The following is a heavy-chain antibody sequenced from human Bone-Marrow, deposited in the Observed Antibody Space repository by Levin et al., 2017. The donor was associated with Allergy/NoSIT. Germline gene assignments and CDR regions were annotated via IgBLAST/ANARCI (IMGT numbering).Heavy chain of an antibody. J-gene: IGHJ5*02. CDR3: ARVNANVRRRLPNGGYNWFDP. D-gene: IGHD7-27*01. CDR1: GYTFTSYD. Sequence: ASVKVSCKASGYTFTSYDINWVRQATGQGLEWMGWMNPNSGNTGYAQKFQVRVTMTRNTSISTAYMELSSLRSEDTAVYYCARVNANVRRRLPNGGYNWFDPWGQGTLVTVSS. CDR2: MNPNSGNT. V-gene: IGHV1-8*01.